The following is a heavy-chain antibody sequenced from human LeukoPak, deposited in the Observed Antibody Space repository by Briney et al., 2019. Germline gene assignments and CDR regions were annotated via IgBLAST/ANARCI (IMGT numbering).Heavy chain of an antibody. Sequence: SETLSLTCAVYGGSFSGYHWSWIRQPPGKGLEWIGEINHSGSTNYNPSRKSRVTISLDQSKNQSCLKLSSVPAAVKAVYYCARGKKAPSAWFDPWGQGTLVTVSS. CDR3: ARGKKAPSAWFDP. J-gene: IGHJ5*02. V-gene: IGHV4-34*01. CDR1: GGSFSGYH. CDR2: INHSGST.